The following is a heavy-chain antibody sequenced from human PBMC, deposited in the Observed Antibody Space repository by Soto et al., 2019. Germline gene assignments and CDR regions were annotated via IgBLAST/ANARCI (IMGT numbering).Heavy chain of an antibody. CDR1: GFTFTDYA. V-gene: IGHV3-23*01. CDR3: AKSRDTSAWEVFDY. Sequence: GGSLRLSCAASGFTFTDYAMSWVRQAPGKGLEWVSAISGSGESTYDADSVKGRFTFSRDNSKNTLYLQMSSLRPEDTAVYYCAKSRDTSAWEVFDYWGQGTLVTVSS. J-gene: IGHJ4*02. D-gene: IGHD6-19*01. CDR2: ISGSGEST.